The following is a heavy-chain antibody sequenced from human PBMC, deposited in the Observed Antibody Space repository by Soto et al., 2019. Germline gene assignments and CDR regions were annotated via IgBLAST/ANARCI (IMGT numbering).Heavy chain of an antibody. CDR2: IVPMYDSA. J-gene: IGHJ4*02. D-gene: IGHD1-26*01. CDR3: ASWRSYSGSYCFDY. CDR1: GGTFNTYT. Sequence: QVQLVQSGAEVKKPGASVKVSCEASGGTFNTYTINWVRQAPGRGLEWVGQIVPMYDSANYAENFQGRVTITADKSTKTAYMELTSLRAEDAARYFCASWRSYSGSYCFDYWGQGTLVTVSS. V-gene: IGHV1-69*06.